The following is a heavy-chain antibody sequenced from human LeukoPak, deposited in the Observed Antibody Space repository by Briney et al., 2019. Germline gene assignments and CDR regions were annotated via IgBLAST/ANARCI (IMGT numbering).Heavy chain of an antibody. CDR1: GFTFSSYW. J-gene: IGHJ4*02. CDR3: ARGGVVVPTAILT. D-gene: IGHD2-2*02. Sequence: GGSLRLSCAASGFTFSSYWMHWVRQAPGKGLVWVSRIDSDGSTTSYADSVKGRFTISRDNAKNTLYLQMNSLRAEDTAVYYCARGGVVVPTAILTWGQGTLVPVSS. CDR2: IDSDGSTT. V-gene: IGHV3-74*01.